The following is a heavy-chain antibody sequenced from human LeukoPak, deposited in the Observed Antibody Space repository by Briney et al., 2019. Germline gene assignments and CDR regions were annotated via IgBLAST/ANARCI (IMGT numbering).Heavy chain of an antibody. CDR3: AKVSGIQDGRFNY. D-gene: IGHD1-1*01. Sequence: GGSLRLSCAASGFIFSSYAMSWVRRAPGKGLEWVSTLSGSGDSTYYADSVKGRFTISRDNSKSTLYLQMNSLRAEDTAVYYCAKVSGIQDGRFNYWGQGTLVTVSS. CDR1: GFIFSSYA. CDR2: LSGSGDST. V-gene: IGHV3-23*01. J-gene: IGHJ4*02.